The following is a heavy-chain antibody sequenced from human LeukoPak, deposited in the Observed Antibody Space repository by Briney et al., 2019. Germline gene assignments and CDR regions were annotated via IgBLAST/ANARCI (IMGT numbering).Heavy chain of an antibody. CDR3: ARTMDYDFWSGYYRPEYFQH. Sequence: ASVKVSCKASGYTFTGYYMHWARQAPGQGLEWMGWINPNSGGTNYAQKFQGRVTMTRDTSISTACMELSRLRSDDTAVYYCARTMDYDFWSGYYRPEYFQHWGQGTLVTVSS. V-gene: IGHV1-2*02. D-gene: IGHD3-3*01. CDR2: INPNSGGT. CDR1: GYTFTGYY. J-gene: IGHJ1*01.